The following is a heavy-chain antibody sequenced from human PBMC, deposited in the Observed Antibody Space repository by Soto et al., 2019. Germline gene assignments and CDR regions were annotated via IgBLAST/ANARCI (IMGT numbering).Heavy chain of an antibody. CDR3: ARGSQAFDY. CDR1: WDSVSSNSVA. V-gene: IGHV6-1*01. CDR2: TYYRSQLYN. J-gene: IGHJ4*02. Sequence: SQTLSLTYAISWDSVSSNSVAWYRISQSPSRGLEWLGRTYYRSQLYNNYAVSVKSRITINPDTSRNQFSLQLNLVTPKDPDVFYCARGSQAFDYWGQGTGVTVSS.